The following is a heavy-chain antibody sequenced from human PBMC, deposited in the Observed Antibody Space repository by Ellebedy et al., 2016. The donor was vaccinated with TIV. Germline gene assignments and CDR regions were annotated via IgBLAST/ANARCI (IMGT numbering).Heavy chain of an antibody. CDR1: GGSIHSDY. Sequence: MPSETLSLTCTVSGGSIHSDYWSWFRQPPGKGLEWIGYMSVSGLSNYNPSPKSRVTISMDTSKNQFSLKLNSVTAADTAVYYCARDRNMLRGVVAYWGQGTLVTVSS. D-gene: IGHD3-10*01. CDR3: ARDRNMLRGVVAY. J-gene: IGHJ4*02. V-gene: IGHV4-59*12. CDR2: MSVSGLS.